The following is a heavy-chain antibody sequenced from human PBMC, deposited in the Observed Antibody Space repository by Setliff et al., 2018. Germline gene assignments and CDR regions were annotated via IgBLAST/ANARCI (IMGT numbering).Heavy chain of an antibody. V-gene: IGHV1-2*02. D-gene: IGHD6-19*01. Sequence: ASVKVSCKASGYTFTAYYAHWVRQAPGQGLEWMGWFDPNSGGTNYAQKFQGRVTMTRDSSINTAYMELSRLRSDDTAVYYCASRGERSGWYGFAYWGQGTRVTVSS. J-gene: IGHJ4*02. CDR3: ASRGERSGWYGFAY. CDR2: FDPNSGGT. CDR1: GYTFTAYY.